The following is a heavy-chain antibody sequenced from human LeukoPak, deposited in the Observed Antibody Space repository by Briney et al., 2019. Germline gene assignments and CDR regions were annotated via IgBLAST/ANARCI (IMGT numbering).Heavy chain of an antibody. J-gene: IGHJ5*02. V-gene: IGHV4-38-2*02. D-gene: IGHD6-13*01. Sequence: SETLPLTCTVSGYSISSGYYWGWIRQPPGKGLEWIGSIYHSGSTYYNPSLKSRVTISVDTSKNQFSLKLSSVTAADTAVYYCARGRSSSWKERGHWFDPWGQGTLVTVSS. CDR3: ARGRSSSWKERGHWFDP. CDR1: GYSISSGYY. CDR2: IYHSGST.